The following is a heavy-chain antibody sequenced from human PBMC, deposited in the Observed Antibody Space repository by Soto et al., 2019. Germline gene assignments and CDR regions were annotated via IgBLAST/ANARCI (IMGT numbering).Heavy chain of an antibody. CDR1: GYTFTGYY. D-gene: IGHD1-1*01. Sequence: ASVKVSCKASGYTFTGYYMHWVRQAPGQGLEWMGWINPNSGGTNYAQKFQGRVTMTRDTSISTAYMELSRLRSDDTAVYYCARAALKRTTLSPFDYWGQGTLVTVSS. CDR3: ARAALKRTTLSPFDY. CDR2: INPNSGGT. J-gene: IGHJ4*02. V-gene: IGHV1-2*02.